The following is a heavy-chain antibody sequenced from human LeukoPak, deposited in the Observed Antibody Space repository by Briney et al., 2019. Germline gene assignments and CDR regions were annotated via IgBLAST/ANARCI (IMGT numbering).Heavy chain of an antibody. CDR1: GFTFSSFD. CDR2: IGTASDT. CDR3: ARGPPRGKYYYMDV. D-gene: IGHD1-1*01. V-gene: IGHV3-13*01. Sequence: GGSLRLSCAASGFTFSSFDMHWVRQPTGQGLEWVSTIGTASDTYYPGSVEGRFTLSRDNAKNSLYLQINSLTAGDTAVYYCARGPPRGKYYYMDVWGKGTTVTVPS. J-gene: IGHJ6*03.